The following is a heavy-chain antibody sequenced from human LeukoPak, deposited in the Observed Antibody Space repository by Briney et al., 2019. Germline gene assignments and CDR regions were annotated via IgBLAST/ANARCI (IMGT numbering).Heavy chain of an antibody. D-gene: IGHD1-14*01. CDR2: IYTSGST. V-gene: IGHV4-61*02. CDR1: GGSISRGTYY. J-gene: IGHJ4*02. CDR3: AREPSASRGIRFVD. Sequence: SETLSLTCTVSGGSISRGTYYWGWIRQPAGKGLEWIGRIYTSGSTNYNPSLKSRVTISIDTSKNQFSLKLTSVTAADTAVYYCAREPSASRGIRFVDWGQGTLVTVSS.